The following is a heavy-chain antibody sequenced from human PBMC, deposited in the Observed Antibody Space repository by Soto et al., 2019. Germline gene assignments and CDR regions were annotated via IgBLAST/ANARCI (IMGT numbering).Heavy chain of an antibody. J-gene: IGHJ4*02. CDR1: GFTFSSYS. CDR3: ARTNGAYSNYFDY. D-gene: IGHD2-8*01. Sequence: EVQLVESGRGLVKPGGSLRLSCAASGFTFSSYSMVWVRQAPEKGLEWVSSIGGSSGHIYYADSLKGRFTISRDNAKNSLYLQMNSLRVDDTAVYYCARTNGAYSNYFDYWGQGTLVTVSS. CDR2: IGGSSGHI. V-gene: IGHV3-21*01.